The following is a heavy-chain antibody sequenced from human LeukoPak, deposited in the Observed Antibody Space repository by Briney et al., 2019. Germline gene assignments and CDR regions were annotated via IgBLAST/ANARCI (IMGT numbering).Heavy chain of an antibody. V-gene: IGHV4-30-2*01. D-gene: IGHD3-22*01. CDR1: GGSISSGGYY. Sequence: SETLSLACTVSGGSISSGGYYWSWIRQPPGKGLEWIGYIYHSGSTYYNPSLKSRVTISVDRSKNQFSLKLSSVTAADTAVYYCASRNAGYLPVYFDYWGQGTLVTVSS. J-gene: IGHJ4*02. CDR3: ASRNAGYLPVYFDY. CDR2: IYHSGST.